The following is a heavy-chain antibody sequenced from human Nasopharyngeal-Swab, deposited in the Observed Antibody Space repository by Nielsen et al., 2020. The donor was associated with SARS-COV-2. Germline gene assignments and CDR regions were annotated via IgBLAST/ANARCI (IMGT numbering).Heavy chain of an antibody. V-gene: IGHV4-59*06. J-gene: IGHJ4*02. Sequence: SETLSLTCTVSGGSISSYYWSWIRQHPGKGLEWIGYIYYSGRTYYNPSLKSRVNISVDTSKNQFSLKLSSVTAADTAVHYCARELSSITIFGVVTRYFDYWGQGTLVTVSS. D-gene: IGHD3-3*01. CDR1: GGSISSYY. CDR3: ARELSSITIFGVVTRYFDY. CDR2: IYYSGRT.